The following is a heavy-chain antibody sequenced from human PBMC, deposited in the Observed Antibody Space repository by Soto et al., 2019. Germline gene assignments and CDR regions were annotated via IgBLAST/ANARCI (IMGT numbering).Heavy chain of an antibody. D-gene: IGHD4-17*01. Sequence: GGSLRLSCAASGFTFSSYAMHWVRQAPGKGLEWVAVITYDAGNNKYYADSVKGRFTISRDNSMSTLYLQMNSLRTDDTAVYYCARDKRDSYGDYVDYWGQGTLVTVSS. CDR3: ARDKRDSYGDYVDY. J-gene: IGHJ4*02. V-gene: IGHV3-30-3*01. CDR2: ITYDAGNNK. CDR1: GFTFSSYA.